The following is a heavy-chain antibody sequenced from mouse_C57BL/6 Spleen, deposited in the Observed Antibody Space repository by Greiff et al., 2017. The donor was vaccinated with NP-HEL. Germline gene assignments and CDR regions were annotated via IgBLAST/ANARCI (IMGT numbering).Heavy chain of an antibody. CDR1: GFTFSSYT. V-gene: IGHV5-9*01. CDR3: ARPGDVPPYYYAMDY. Sequence: EVQVVESGGGLVKPGGSLKLSCAASGFTFSSYTMSWVRQTPEKRLEWVATISGGGGNTYYPDSVKGRFTISRDNAKNTLYLQMSSLRSEDTALYYCARPGDVPPYYYAMDYWGQGTSVTVSS. J-gene: IGHJ4*01. CDR2: ISGGGGNT. D-gene: IGHD3-3*01.